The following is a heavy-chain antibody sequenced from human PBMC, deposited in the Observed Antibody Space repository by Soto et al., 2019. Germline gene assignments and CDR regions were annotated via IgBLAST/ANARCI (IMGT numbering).Heavy chain of an antibody. D-gene: IGHD3-22*01. CDR3: ARDREGGWLLDSSLYGMDV. V-gene: IGHV3-33*01. Sequence: PGGSLRLSCAASGFTFSSYGMHWVRQAPGKGLEWVAVIWYDGSNKYYADSVKGRFTISRDNSKNTLYLQMNSLRAEDTAVYYCARDREGGWLLDSSLYGMDVWGQGTTVTVSS. CDR2: IWYDGSNK. J-gene: IGHJ6*02. CDR1: GFTFSSYG.